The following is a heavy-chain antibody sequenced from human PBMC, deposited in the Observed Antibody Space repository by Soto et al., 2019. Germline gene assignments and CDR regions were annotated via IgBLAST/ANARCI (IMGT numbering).Heavy chain of an antibody. CDR1: GFSLSTSGVG. CDR2: IYWDDDK. CDR3: AHGSYDYVWGCYRYSPLFDY. J-gene: IGHJ4*02. Sequence: SGPTLVNPTQTLTLTCTFSGFSLSTSGVGVGWIRQPPGKALEWLALIYWDDDKRYSPSLKSRLTITKDTSKNQVVLTMTNMDPVDTATYYCAHGSYDYVWGCYRYSPLFDYWGQGTLVTVSS. D-gene: IGHD3-16*02. V-gene: IGHV2-5*02.